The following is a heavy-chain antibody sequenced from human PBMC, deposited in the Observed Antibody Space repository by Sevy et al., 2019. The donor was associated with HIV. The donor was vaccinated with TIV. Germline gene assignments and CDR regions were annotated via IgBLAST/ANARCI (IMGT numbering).Heavy chain of an antibody. CDR3: TRDLYGSSWFYFDY. Sequence: GGSLRLSCIASGFTFGDYAMSWFRQAPGKGLEWVGFIKSKTYGGTTEYAASVKGRFIISRDDSKNIAYLQMNSLKTEDTAVYYCTRDLYGSSWFYFDYRGQGTLVTVSS. CDR1: GFTFGDYA. CDR2: IKSKTYGGTT. V-gene: IGHV3-49*03. J-gene: IGHJ4*02. D-gene: IGHD6-19*01.